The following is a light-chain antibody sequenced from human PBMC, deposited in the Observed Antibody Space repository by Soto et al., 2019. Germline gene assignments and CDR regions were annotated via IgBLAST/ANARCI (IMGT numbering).Light chain of an antibody. CDR1: QGISSW. V-gene: IGKV1-12*01. CDR3: QQGNSFPLS. CDR2: SAS. J-gene: IGKJ4*01. Sequence: DIQMTQSPSSVSPSVGDRVTITCRASQGISSWLAWYQQKPGRAPKLLIYSASSLQSGAPSRFTGSGSGTDFTLTITGLQPDDVATYYCQQGNSFPLSFGGGTKVEIK.